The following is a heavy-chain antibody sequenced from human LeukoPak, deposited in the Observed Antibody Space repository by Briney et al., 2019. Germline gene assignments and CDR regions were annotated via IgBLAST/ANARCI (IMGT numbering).Heavy chain of an antibody. CDR3: ARVAGYSSGWYYFDY. Sequence: GGSLRLSCAASGFTFSNYIMNWVRQAPGKGLEWVSSIISSSSYIYYADSVKGRFTISRDNAENSLYLQMNSLRAEDTAVYYCARVAGYSSGWYYFDYWGQGTLVTVSS. CDR2: IISSSSYI. CDR1: GFTFSNYI. V-gene: IGHV3-21*01. D-gene: IGHD6-19*01. J-gene: IGHJ4*02.